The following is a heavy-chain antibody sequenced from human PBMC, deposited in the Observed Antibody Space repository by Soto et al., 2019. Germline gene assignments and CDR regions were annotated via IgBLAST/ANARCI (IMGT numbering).Heavy chain of an antibody. Sequence: QVQLQQWGAGLLKPSETLSLTCAVYGGSFSGYYWSWIRQPPGKGLEWIGEINHSGSTNYNPSLQGRVTMSVDTSKHQFYLKLSYVPDADTAVYYCASLIITMVRGVIYNGMYVWGQVTTVTVSS. CDR2: INHSGST. V-gene: IGHV4-34*01. J-gene: IGHJ6*02. CDR1: GGSFSGYY. D-gene: IGHD3-10*01. CDR3: ASLIITMVRGVIYNGMYV.